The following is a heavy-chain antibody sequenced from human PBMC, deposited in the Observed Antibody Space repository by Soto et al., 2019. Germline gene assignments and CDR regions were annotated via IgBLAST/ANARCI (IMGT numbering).Heavy chain of an antibody. CDR2: INAGNGNT. Sequence: QVQLVQSGAEVKKPGASVKVSCKASGYTFTSYAMHWVRQAPGQRLEWMGWINAGNGNTKYSQKLQGRVTITRDTSASTAYMELSSLRSEDTAVYYCASGSGYYWNWFDPWGQGTLVTVSS. CDR3: ASGSGYYWNWFDP. J-gene: IGHJ5*02. V-gene: IGHV1-3*01. CDR1: GYTFTSYA. D-gene: IGHD3-3*01.